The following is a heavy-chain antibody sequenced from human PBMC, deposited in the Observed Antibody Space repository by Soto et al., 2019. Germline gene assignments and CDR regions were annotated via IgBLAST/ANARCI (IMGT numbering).Heavy chain of an antibody. CDR3: TRGPSGDKVDY. CDR2: TFHSVNP. Sequence: SETLSLTCDVSGDTISTGGYTWAWIRQPPGKALEWIGHTFHSVNPYYNPSLRSRLTILLDTSKNHFSLKLSSVSAADTAVYYCTRGPSGDKVDYWGQGILVTVSS. D-gene: IGHD7-27*01. J-gene: IGHJ4*02. V-gene: IGHV4-30-2*05. CDR1: GDTISTGGYT.